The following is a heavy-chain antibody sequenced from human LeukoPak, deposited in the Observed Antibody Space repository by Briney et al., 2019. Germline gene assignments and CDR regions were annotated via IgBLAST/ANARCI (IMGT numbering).Heavy chain of an antibody. CDR2: IYPGNSHT. D-gene: IGHD6-13*01. J-gene: IGHJ4*02. CDR3: AKFHATWYGDT. CDR1: GYNFATYW. Sequence: GEPLKISCQVSGYNFATYWIVWVRQMPGKCLEWMGIIYPGNSHTRYSPSFQGQVTISADTSISTAYLHWSSLQSSDTAMYYCAKFHATWYGDTWGQGTLVTVSS. V-gene: IGHV5-51*01.